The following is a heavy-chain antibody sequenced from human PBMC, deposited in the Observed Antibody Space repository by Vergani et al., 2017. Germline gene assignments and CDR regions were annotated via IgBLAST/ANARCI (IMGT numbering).Heavy chain of an antibody. CDR3: ARGIRLGELSSCETDY. CDR2: IYYSGST. D-gene: IGHD3-16*02. CDR1: GGSISSGGYY. V-gene: IGHV4-31*03. Sequence: QVQLQESGPGLVKPSQTLSLTCTVSGGSISSGGYYWSWIRQHPGKGLEWIGYIYYSGSTYYNPSLKSRVTISVDTSKNQFSLKLSSGTAADTAVYYCARGIRLGELSSCETDYWGQGTLVTVSS. J-gene: IGHJ4*02.